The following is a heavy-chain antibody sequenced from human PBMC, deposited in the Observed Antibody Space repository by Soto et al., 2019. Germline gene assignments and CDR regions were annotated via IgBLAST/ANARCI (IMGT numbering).Heavy chain of an antibody. CDR3: TRSKRSYYYYMYV. CDR2: IRSKANGGTT. CDR1: GFTFGDHS. J-gene: IGHJ6*03. Sequence: PGGSLRLSCTASGFTFGDHSMSWFRQAPGKGLEWVGFIRSKANGGTTEYAASVKGRFTISRDDSKSIAYLQMNSLKTEDTAVYYCTRSKRSYYYYMYVWGKGTTVTVSS. V-gene: IGHV3-49*03.